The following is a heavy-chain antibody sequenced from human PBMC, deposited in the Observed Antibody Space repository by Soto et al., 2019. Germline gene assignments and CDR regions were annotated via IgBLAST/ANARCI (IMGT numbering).Heavy chain of an antibody. Sequence: GSLRLSCAASGFTFSSYWMHWVRQAPGKGLVWVSRINSDGSSTSYADSVKGRFTISRDNAKNTLYLQMNSLRAEDTAVYYCARDRIQGPVWFGELFSNWFGPWGQGTLVTVSS. J-gene: IGHJ5*02. D-gene: IGHD3-10*01. CDR2: INSDGSST. V-gene: IGHV3-74*01. CDR3: ARDRIQGPVWFGELFSNWFGP. CDR1: GFTFSSYW.